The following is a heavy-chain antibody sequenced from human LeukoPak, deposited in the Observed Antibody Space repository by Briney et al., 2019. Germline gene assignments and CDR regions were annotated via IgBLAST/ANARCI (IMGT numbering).Heavy chain of an antibody. CDR3: ARSKSYSSGWTDFDC. Sequence: GGSLRLSCAASGFTFSSHWMHWVRQAPGKGLVWVSRINSDGSTTTYADSVKGRFTISRDNANNTLYLQMSSLRAEDTAVYYCARSKSYSSGWTDFDCWGQGTLVTVSS. D-gene: IGHD6-19*01. J-gene: IGHJ4*02. CDR2: INSDGSTT. CDR1: GFTFSSHW. V-gene: IGHV3-74*01.